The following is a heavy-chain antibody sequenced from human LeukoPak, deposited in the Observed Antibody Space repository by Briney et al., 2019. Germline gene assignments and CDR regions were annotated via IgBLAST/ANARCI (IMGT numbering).Heavy chain of an antibody. CDR2: IKQDGSEK. J-gene: IGHJ4*02. V-gene: IGHV3-7*04. CDR1: GFTFSSYW. D-gene: IGHD2-2*01. CDR3: ARGGYQLLWY. Sequence: GGSLRLSCAASGFTFSSYWMSWVRQAPGTGLEWVASIKQDGSEKSYVDSVKGRFTISRDNAKNSLYLQMNSLRAEDTAVYYCARGGYQLLWYWGQGTLVTVSS.